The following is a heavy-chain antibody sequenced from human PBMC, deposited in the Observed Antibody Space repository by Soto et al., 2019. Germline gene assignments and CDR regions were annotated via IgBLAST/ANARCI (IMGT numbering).Heavy chain of an antibody. CDR3: ARDPYSGSYGANWFDP. CDR2: ISAYNGNT. Sequence: QVQLVQSGAEVKKPGASVKVSCKASGYTFTSYGISWVRQAPGQGLEWMGWISAYNGNTNYAQKLQGRVTMTTDTXTXXAYMELRSVRSDDTAVYYCARDPYSGSYGANWFDPWGQGTLVTVSS. CDR1: GYTFTSYG. D-gene: IGHD1-26*01. V-gene: IGHV1-18*01. J-gene: IGHJ5*02.